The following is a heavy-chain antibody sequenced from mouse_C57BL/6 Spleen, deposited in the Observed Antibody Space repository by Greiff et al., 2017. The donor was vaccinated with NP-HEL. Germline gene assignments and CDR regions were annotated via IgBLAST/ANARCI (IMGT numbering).Heavy chain of an antibody. CDR2: IYPGSGNT. CDR1: GYSFTDYY. CDR3: AAGLYGNYAMDY. D-gene: IGHD1-1*01. J-gene: IGHJ4*01. V-gene: IGHV1-76*01. Sequence: QVQLQQSGAELVRPGASVKLSCTASGYSFTDYYINWVKQRPGQGLEWIARIYPGSGNTYYNEKFKGKATLTAEKSSSTAYMQLSSLTSEDSAVYFCAAGLYGNYAMDYWGQGTSVTVSS.